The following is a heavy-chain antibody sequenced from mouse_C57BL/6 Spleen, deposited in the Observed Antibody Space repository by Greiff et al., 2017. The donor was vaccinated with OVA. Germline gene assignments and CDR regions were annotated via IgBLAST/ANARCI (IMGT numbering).Heavy chain of an antibody. CDR2: ISSGSSTI. CDR3: ARGDYYGSSLLDY. J-gene: IGHJ4*01. CDR1: GFTFSDYG. Sequence: EVKLMESGGGLVKPGGSLKLSCAASGFTFSDYGMHWVRQAPEKGLEWVAYISSGSSTIYYADTVKGRFTISRDNAKNTLFLQMTSLRSEDTAMYYCARGDYYGSSLLDYWGQGTSVTVSS. V-gene: IGHV5-17*01. D-gene: IGHD1-1*01.